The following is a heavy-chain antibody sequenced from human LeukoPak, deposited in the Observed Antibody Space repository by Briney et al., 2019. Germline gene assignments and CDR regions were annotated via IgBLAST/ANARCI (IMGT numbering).Heavy chain of an antibody. CDR3: ATSITGTARAHHFDY. CDR1: GYTFTSYY. V-gene: IGHV1-46*01. J-gene: IGHJ4*02. CDR2: INPSGGST. D-gene: IGHD1-7*01. Sequence: ASVKVSCKASGYTFTSYYMHWVRQAPGRGLEWMGIINPSGGSTSYAQKFQGRVTMTRDTSTSTVYMELSRLRSEDTAVYYCATSITGTARAHHFDYWGQGTLVTVSS.